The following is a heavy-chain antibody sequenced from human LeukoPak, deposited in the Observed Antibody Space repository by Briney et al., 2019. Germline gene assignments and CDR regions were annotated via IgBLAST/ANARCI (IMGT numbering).Heavy chain of an antibody. J-gene: IGHJ4*02. V-gene: IGHV3-7*01. CDR2: IKQDGSET. Sequence: PGGSLRLSCAVSGFTFSSNWMSWVRQAPGKGLEWVANIKQDGSETYYVDSVKGRFTISRDNAKDSLYLQMDSLRAEDTAVYYCARGGAPGFYFDYWGQGTLVTVSS. D-gene: IGHD4/OR15-4a*01. CDR1: GFTFSSNW. CDR3: ARGGAPGFYFDY.